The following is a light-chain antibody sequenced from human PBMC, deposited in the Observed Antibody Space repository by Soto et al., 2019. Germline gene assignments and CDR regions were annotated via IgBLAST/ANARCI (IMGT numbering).Light chain of an antibody. CDR3: QQYNTYSRT. CDR2: KAS. CDR1: QSISSW. Sequence: DIQMTQSPSTLSASVGDRVIITCRASQSISSWLAWYQQKPGKAPKLLIYKASSLESGVPSRFSGSGSGTEFTLTISSLQPDDFATYYCQQYNTYSRTFGQGTTVEIK. V-gene: IGKV1-5*03. J-gene: IGKJ1*01.